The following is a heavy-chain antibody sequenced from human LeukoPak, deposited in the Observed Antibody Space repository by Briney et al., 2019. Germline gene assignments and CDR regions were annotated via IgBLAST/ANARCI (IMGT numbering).Heavy chain of an antibody. Sequence: GGSLRLSCAASGFIFSSYAMSWIRQAPGKGLEWVSYISSSGSTIYYADSVKGRFTISRDNAKNSLYLQMNSLRAEDTAVYYCARDKRISPEIAVAADWGQGTLVTVSS. D-gene: IGHD6-19*01. V-gene: IGHV3-11*01. CDR2: ISSSGSTI. CDR1: GFIFSSYA. CDR3: ARDKRISPEIAVAAD. J-gene: IGHJ4*02.